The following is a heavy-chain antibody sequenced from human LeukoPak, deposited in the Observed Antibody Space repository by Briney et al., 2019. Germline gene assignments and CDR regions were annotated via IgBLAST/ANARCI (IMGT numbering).Heavy chain of an antibody. V-gene: IGHV3-74*01. CDR1: GFTFSNYW. CDR3: AKDGAGWELTLPAEYYYYYYMDV. J-gene: IGHJ6*03. D-gene: IGHD1-26*01. CDR2: INSCDT. Sequence: GVSLRLSCAASGFTFSNYWMHWVRQAPGKGLVWVSRINSCDTSYADSVKGRFTISRDNAKDTLNLQMNSLRAEDTAVYYCAKDGAGWELTLPAEYYYYYYMDVWGKGTTVTVSS.